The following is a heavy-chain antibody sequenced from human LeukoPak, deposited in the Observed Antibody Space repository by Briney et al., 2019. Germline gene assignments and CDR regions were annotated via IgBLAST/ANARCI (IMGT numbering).Heavy chain of an antibody. V-gene: IGHV4-38-2*02. J-gene: IGHJ5*02. CDR2: IYHSGST. D-gene: IGHD2-2*01. CDR3: ARGVVVVPAARGVNWFDP. CDR1: GYSISSGYY. Sequence: SETLSLTCTVSGYSISSGYYWGWIRQPPGQGLEWIGIIYHSGSTYYNPSLKSRVTISVDTSKNQFSLKLSSVTAADTAVYYCARGVVVVPAARGVNWFDPWGQGTLVTVSS.